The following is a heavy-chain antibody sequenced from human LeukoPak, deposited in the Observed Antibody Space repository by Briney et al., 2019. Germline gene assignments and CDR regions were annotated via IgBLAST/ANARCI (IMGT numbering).Heavy chain of an antibody. CDR2: IHYSGST. D-gene: IGHD3-16*01. CDR3: ARQGDGVEYFYAVDV. J-gene: IGHJ6*02. Sequence: SETLSLTCTVSGGSLSPYCWGWIRQPPGKGLEWIAFIHYSGSTNYNLSLRTRVTISVDTTKNQFSLKVSSVTAADTAIYYCARQGDGVEYFYAVDVWGQGTTVTVSS. CDR1: GGSLSPYC. V-gene: IGHV4-59*08.